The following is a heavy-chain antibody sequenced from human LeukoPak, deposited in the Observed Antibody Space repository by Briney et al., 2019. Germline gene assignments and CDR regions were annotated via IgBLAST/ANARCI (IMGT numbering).Heavy chain of an antibody. D-gene: IGHD3-9*01. CDR1: GYSISNSYY. CDR2: IYHSGTT. Sequence: PSETLSLTCAVSGYSISNSYYWGWIRQPPGKGLEWIGSIYHSGTTYYNPSLKSRVTISVDTSKNQFSLKLTSVTAADMAVYYCARGSLRYFDWHKGFDYWGQGTLVTVSS. J-gene: IGHJ4*02. V-gene: IGHV4-38-2*01. CDR3: ARGSLRYFDWHKGFDY.